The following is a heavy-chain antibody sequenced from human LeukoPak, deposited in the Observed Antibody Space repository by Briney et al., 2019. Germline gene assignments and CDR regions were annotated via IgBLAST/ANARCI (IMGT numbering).Heavy chain of an antibody. D-gene: IGHD2-2*01. J-gene: IGHJ4*02. CDR3: ARRGCTSSSTSCSPFDY. CDR2: ISSNGGST. Sequence: GGSLRLSCAASGFTFSSYAMHWVRQAPGKGLEYVSAISSNGGSTYYANSVKGRFTISRDNSKNTLYLQMGSLRAEDMAVYYCARRGCTSSSTSCSPFDYWGQETLVTVSS. V-gene: IGHV3-64*01. CDR1: GFTFSSYA.